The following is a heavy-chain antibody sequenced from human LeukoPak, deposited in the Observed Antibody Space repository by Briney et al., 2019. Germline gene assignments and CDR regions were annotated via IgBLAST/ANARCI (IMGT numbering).Heavy chain of an antibody. J-gene: IGHJ4*02. V-gene: IGHV3-30*18. CDR2: ISYDATNT. D-gene: IGHD3-22*01. CDR3: AKAYHTDSSGYVDY. Sequence: SRRSLRLSCAGSGFSFSSYGMHWVRQAPGKGLEWLAVISYDATNTYYADSVKGRFTISRDISKSTLYLQMNSLRAEDTAVYYCAKAYHTDSSGYVDYWGQGTLVTVSS. CDR1: GFSFSSYG.